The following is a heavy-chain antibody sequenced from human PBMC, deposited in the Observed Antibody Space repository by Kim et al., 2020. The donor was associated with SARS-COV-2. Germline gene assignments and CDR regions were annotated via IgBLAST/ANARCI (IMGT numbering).Heavy chain of an antibody. CDR2: ISSSGSTI. CDR3: ARFPYCGGDCYHKRFDY. D-gene: IGHD2-21*02. V-gene: IGHV3-48*03. Sequence: GGSLRLSCAASGFTFSSYEMNWVRQAPGKGLEWVSYISSSGSTIYYADSVKGRFTISRDNAKNSLYLQMNSLRAEDTAVYYCARFPYCGGDCYHKRFDYWGQGTLVTVSS. J-gene: IGHJ4*02. CDR1: GFTFSSYE.